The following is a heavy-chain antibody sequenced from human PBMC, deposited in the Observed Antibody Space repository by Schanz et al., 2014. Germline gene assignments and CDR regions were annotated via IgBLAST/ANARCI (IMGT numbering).Heavy chain of an antibody. Sequence: QVQLVQSGAEVKKPGASVKVSCTASGFNFNNYDINWVRQATGQGLEWMGWMNPKTGNTDHAQKFQGRFSMAWDTSTSTAYLDLSRLRSEDTAVYYCARDRRFFDRDDLYCFDSSGQGTLVTVSS. V-gene: IGHV1-8*01. D-gene: IGHD3-3*01. J-gene: IGHJ4*02. CDR2: MNPKTGNT. CDR3: ARDRRFFDRDDLYCFDS. CDR1: GFNFNNYD.